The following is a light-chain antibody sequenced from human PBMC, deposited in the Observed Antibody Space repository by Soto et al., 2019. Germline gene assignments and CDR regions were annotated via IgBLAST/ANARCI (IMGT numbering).Light chain of an antibody. CDR3: QKYSSVPV. CDR2: AAY. CDR1: QGIRNF. V-gene: IGKV1-27*01. Sequence: DIQMTQSPTSLSASVGDRVTITCRASQGIRNFVAWYQQKPGKAPKLLIYAAYTLQSGVPSRFSGSGSGTDFALTSNSLQPEDVATYSCQKYSSVPVFGPGTKVDIK. J-gene: IGKJ3*01.